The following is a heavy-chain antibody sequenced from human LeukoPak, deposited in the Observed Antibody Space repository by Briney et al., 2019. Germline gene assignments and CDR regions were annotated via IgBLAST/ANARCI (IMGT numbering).Heavy chain of an antibody. D-gene: IGHD1-26*01. J-gene: IGHJ4*02. Sequence: GALRLSCAASGFTFSSYAMSWVRQAPGKGLEWVSAISGSGGSTYYADSVKGRFTISRDNSKNTLYLQMNSLRAGDTAVYYCASPWEGAYFDYWGQGTLVTVSS. V-gene: IGHV3-23*01. CDR2: ISGSGGST. CDR3: ASPWEGAYFDY. CDR1: GFTFSSYA.